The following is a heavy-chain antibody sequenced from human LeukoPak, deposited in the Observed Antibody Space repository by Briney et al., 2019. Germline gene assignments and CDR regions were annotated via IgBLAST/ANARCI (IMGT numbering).Heavy chain of an antibody. CDR3: ARRLLEGGYLFSIGGWDYYYGMDV. V-gene: IGHV1-8*01. D-gene: IGHD5-12*01. J-gene: IGHJ6*02. CDR1: FTSYD. Sequence: FTSYDINXVRQAPGQGLEXXXXXXXXSGNTDYAQKFHGTVAITRNTSLSPAYMQLSSLRSDDTAVYYCARRLLEGGYLFSIGGWDYYYGMDVWGQGTTVTVSS. CDR2: XXXXSGNT.